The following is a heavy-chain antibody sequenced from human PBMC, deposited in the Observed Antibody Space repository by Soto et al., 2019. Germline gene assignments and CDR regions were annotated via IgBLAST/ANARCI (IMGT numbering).Heavy chain of an antibody. J-gene: IGHJ4*02. V-gene: IGHV2-5*02. CDR3: AHKGPEDWPLDY. Sequence: QITLKESGPTLVRPTQTLTLTCAFSGFSLSTSGVGVGWIRQPPGKDMEWLAVIHWDDSKHYSPSLRSRLTITKDTSKNQVVLTMTNMDPMDTGTYYCAHKGPEDWPLDYWGQGTLVTVSS. D-gene: IGHD3-9*01. CDR1: GFSLSTSGVG. CDR2: IHWDDSK.